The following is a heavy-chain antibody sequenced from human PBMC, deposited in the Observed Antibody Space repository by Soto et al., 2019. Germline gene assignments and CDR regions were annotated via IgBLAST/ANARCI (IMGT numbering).Heavy chain of an antibody. CDR3: ARDDYGDYGGHAFDI. Sequence: EVQLVESGGGLVKPGGSLRLSCAASGFTFSSYSMNWVRQAPGKGLEWVSSISSSSSYIYYADSVKGRFTISRDNAKNSLYLQINSLRAEDTAVYYCARDDYGDYGGHAFDIWGQGTMVPVS. J-gene: IGHJ3*02. CDR1: GFTFSSYS. CDR2: ISSSSSYI. V-gene: IGHV3-21*01. D-gene: IGHD4-17*01.